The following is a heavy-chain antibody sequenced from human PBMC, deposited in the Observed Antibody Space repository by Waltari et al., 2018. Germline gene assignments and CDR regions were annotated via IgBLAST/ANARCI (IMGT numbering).Heavy chain of an antibody. CDR3: AREPFGVVDLNYYYYGMDV. D-gene: IGHD3-3*01. CDR1: GGTFSSYA. J-gene: IGHJ6*02. Sequence: QVQLVQSGAEVKKPGSSVKVSCKASGGTFSSYAISWVRQAPGQGLEWMGGIIPIFGTANYAQKFQGRVTITADESTSTAYMELSSLRSEDTAVYYCAREPFGVVDLNYYYYGMDVWGQGTTVTVSS. CDR2: IIPIFGTA. V-gene: IGHV1-69*01.